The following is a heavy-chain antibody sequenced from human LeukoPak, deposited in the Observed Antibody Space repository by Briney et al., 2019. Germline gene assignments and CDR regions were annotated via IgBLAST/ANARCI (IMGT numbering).Heavy chain of an antibody. Sequence: GGSLRLSCAASGFTFSSYWMHWARQAPGKGLVWVSRINSDGSSTSYADSVKGRFTISRDNAKNTLYLQMNGLRAEDTALYYCARDGKRGYSYGYTDYWGQGTLVTVSS. V-gene: IGHV3-74*01. D-gene: IGHD5-18*01. CDR1: GFTFSSYW. CDR3: ARDGKRGYSYGYTDY. J-gene: IGHJ4*02. CDR2: INSDGSST.